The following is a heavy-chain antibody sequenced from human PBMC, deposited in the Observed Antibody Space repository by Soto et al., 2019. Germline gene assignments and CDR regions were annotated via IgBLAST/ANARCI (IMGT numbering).Heavy chain of an antibody. CDR3: ARVGRYCSGGSCYSSVDY. CDR1: GGSISSNY. Sequence: PSETLSLTCTVSGGSISSNYWSWIRQPPGKGLEWIGYIYYSGSTNYNPSLKSRVTISVDTSKNQFSLKLSSVTAADTAVYYCARVGRYCSGGSCYSSVDYWGQGTLVTVSS. J-gene: IGHJ4*02. D-gene: IGHD2-15*01. CDR2: IYYSGST. V-gene: IGHV4-59*08.